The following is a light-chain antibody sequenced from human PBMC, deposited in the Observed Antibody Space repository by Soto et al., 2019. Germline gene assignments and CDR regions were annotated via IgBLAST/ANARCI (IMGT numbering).Light chain of an antibody. CDR3: QNYNSAPFT. J-gene: IGKJ3*01. CDR2: AVS. Sequence: DIQMTQSPSSLSASVGDRVTITYRASQGIYNDLAWYQQKAGKVPTLLIYAVSTLQLGVPSRFSGSGSGTDFTLTISSLQPEDVATYYCQNYNSAPFTFGPGTKVDIK. CDR1: QGIYND. V-gene: IGKV1-27*01.